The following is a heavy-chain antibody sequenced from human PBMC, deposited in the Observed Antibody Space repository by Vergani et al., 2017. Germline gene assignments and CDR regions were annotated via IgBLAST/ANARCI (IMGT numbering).Heavy chain of an antibody. V-gene: IGHV3-43D*04. D-gene: IGHD2-15*01. Sequence: EVQLVESGGVVVQPGGSLRLSCAASGITFDDYAMHWVRQAPGKGLEWVSLISWDGGSTYYADSVKGRFTISRDNSKNSLYLQMNSLRAEDTALYYCAKDMGRYCSGGSCYAGYYYYYGMDVWGQXP. CDR2: ISWDGGST. J-gene: IGHJ6*02. CDR1: GITFDDYA. CDR3: AKDMGRYCSGGSCYAGYYYYYGMDV.